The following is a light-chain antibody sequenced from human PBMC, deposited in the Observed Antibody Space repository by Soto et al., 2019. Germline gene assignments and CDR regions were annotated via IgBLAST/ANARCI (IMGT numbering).Light chain of an antibody. J-gene: IGKJ5*01. V-gene: IGKV4-1*01. CDR1: QSVLYSSNNNNY. CDR2: WAS. Sequence: DIVMTQSPDSLAVSLGERATINCKSSQSVLYSSNNNNYLAWYQQKPGQPPKLLIYWASTRESGVPDRFSGSGSGTDFALTISGLQDEDVAVYYCQQYYTTPISFGQGTRLEIK. CDR3: QQYYTTPIS.